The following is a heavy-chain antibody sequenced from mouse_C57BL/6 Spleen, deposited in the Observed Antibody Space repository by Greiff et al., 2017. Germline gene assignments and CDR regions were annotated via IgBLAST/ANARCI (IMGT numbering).Heavy chain of an antibody. CDR3: AKDHYDFPFDY. V-gene: IGHV5-4*01. Sequence: DVQLVESGGGLVKPGGSLKLSCAASGFTFSSYAMSWVRQTPEKRLEWVATISDGGSYTYYPDNVKGRFTISRDNAKNNLYLQMSHLRSEDTAMYYCAKDHYDFPFDYWGQGTTLTVSS. D-gene: IGHD2-4*01. J-gene: IGHJ2*01. CDR1: GFTFSSYA. CDR2: ISDGGSYT.